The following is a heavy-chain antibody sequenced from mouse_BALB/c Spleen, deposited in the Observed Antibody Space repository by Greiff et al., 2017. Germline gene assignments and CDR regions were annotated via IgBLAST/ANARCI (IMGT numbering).Heavy chain of an antibody. Sequence: QVQLQQSGPGLVQPSQSLSITCTVSGFSLTSYGVHWVRQSPGKGLEWLGVIWSGGSTDYNAAFISRLSISKDNSKSQVFFKMNSLQANDTAIYYCARNYYGSSYYYAIDYWGQGTSVTVSS. J-gene: IGHJ4*01. D-gene: IGHD1-1*01. CDR2: IWSGGST. V-gene: IGHV2-2*02. CDR1: GFSLTSYG. CDR3: ARNYYGSSYYYAIDY.